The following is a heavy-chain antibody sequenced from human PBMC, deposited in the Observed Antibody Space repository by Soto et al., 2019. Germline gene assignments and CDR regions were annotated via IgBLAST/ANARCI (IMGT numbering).Heavy chain of an antibody. Sequence: EVQLVESGGGLVKPGGSLRLSCAASGFTFSSYTMKWARQAPGKGLEWVSSISTSSNYIYYADSVKGRFTISRDNAKNSLYLQMNSLTADDTAVYYCARDPTVTTGGYFDYWGQGTLVTVSS. J-gene: IGHJ4*02. D-gene: IGHD4-17*01. CDR2: ISTSSNYI. V-gene: IGHV3-21*01. CDR1: GFTFSSYT. CDR3: ARDPTVTTGGYFDY.